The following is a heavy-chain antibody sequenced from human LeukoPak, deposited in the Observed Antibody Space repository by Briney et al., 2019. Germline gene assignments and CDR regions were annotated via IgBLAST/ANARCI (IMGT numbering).Heavy chain of an antibody. V-gene: IGHV4-34*01. D-gene: IGHD2-2*01. Sequence: PSETLSLTCQVYGGSFSGYYWSWIRQPPGKGLEWIGEINHSGSTNYNLSLKSRVTISVDTSKNQFSLKLSSVTAADTAVYYCARRGVVPATRRQFDYWGQGTLVTVSS. J-gene: IGHJ4*02. CDR2: INHSGST. CDR3: ARRGVVPATRRQFDY. CDR1: GGSFSGYY.